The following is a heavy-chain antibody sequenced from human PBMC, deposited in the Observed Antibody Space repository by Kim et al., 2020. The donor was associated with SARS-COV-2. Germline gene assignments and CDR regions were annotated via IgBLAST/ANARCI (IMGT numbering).Heavy chain of an antibody. CDR2: IYYSGST. CDR3: ARGRGDIVVVVAATLEGAFDI. CDR1: GGSISSSSYY. Sequence: SETLSLTCTVSGGSISSSSYYWGWIRQPPGKGLEWIGSIYYSGSTYYNPSLKSRVTISVDTSKNQFSLKLSSVTAADTAVYYCARGRGDIVVVVAATLEGAFDIWGQGTMVTVSS. D-gene: IGHD2-15*01. J-gene: IGHJ3*02. V-gene: IGHV4-39*07.